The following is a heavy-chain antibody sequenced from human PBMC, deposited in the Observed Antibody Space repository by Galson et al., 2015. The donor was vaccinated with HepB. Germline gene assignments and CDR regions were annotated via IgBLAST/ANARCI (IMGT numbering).Heavy chain of an antibody. D-gene: IGHD2-21*02. V-gene: IGHV3-30*04. J-gene: IGHJ4*02. CDR2: ISYDGSNK. CDR3: ARSNIVVVTGPYYFDY. CDR1: GLTFSSYA. Sequence: SLRLSCAASGLTFSSYAMHWVRQAPGKGLEWVAVISYDGSNKYYADSVKGRFTISRDNSKNTLYLQMNSLRAEATAVYYCARSNIVVVTGPYYFDYWGQGTLVTVSS.